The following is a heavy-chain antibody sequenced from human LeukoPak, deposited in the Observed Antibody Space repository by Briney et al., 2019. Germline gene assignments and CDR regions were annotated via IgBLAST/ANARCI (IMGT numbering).Heavy chain of an antibody. CDR2: IGTASDT. CDR3: ARGPPRGKYYYMDV. J-gene: IGHJ6*03. D-gene: IGHD1-1*01. CDR1: GFTFSSFD. Sequence: GGSLRLSCAASGFTFSSFDMPWVRQPPGQGLEWVSAIGTASDTYYPGSVEGRFTLSRENAKNSLYLQMNSLTAGDTAVYYCARGPPRGKYYYMDVWGKGTTVTVSS. V-gene: IGHV3-13*01.